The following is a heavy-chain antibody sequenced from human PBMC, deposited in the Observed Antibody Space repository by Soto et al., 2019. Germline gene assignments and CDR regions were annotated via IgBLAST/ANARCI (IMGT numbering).Heavy chain of an antibody. CDR1: GFTFSDYS. CDR2: INTGPTAI. J-gene: IGHJ4*02. Sequence: PGGSLRLSCAASGFTFSDYSMSWARQAPGKGLEWISYINTGPTAIKYADSVKGRFTISRDNAKNSLYLQMNSLRVEDTAVYYCAREGGLDCWGQGTLVTVSS. CDR3: AREGGLDC. D-gene: IGHD2-15*01. V-gene: IGHV3-48*01.